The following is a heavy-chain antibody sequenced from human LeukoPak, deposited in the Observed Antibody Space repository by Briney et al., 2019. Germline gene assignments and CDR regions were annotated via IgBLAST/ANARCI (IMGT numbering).Heavy chain of an antibody. V-gene: IGHV3-9*01. D-gene: IGHD4-23*01. CDR3: TKEETKNTFGNAFDY. J-gene: IGHJ4*02. CDR1: GFTFDDYA. Sequence: PGGSLRLSCAASGFTFDDYAMHWVRHAPGQGLEWVSSIYWNSGIITYADSVRGRFTISRDNADNSLFLQMDSLRPEDTALYYCTKEETKNTFGNAFDYWGQGTLVTVSS. CDR2: IYWNSGII.